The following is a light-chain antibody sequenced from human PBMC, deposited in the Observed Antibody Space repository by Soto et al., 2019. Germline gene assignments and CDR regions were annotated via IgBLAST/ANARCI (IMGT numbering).Light chain of an antibody. CDR1: SSDVGGYNF. J-gene: IGLJ1*01. CDR2: EVT. CDR3: SSYGGSNNFV. V-gene: IGLV2-8*01. Sequence: LTQPPSASGSPGQSVTISCTGTSSDVGGYNFVSWYQHFPGKAPKLIIYEVTKRPSGVPDRFSGSKSGNTASLTVSGLQTDDEADYYCSSYGGSNNFVFGTGTKVTVL.